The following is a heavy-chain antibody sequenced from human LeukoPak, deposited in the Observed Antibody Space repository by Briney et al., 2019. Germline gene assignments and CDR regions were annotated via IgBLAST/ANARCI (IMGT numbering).Heavy chain of an antibody. CDR1: GFTVSSNY. CDR3: ARDSPDSSGWYYPDY. J-gene: IGHJ4*02. V-gene: IGHV3-30*03. Sequence: GGSLRLSCAASGFTVSSNYMSWVRQAPGKGLEWVAVISYDGSNKYYADSVKGRFTISRDNSKNTLYLQMNSLRAEDTAVYYCARDSPDSSGWYYPDYWGQGTLVTVSS. CDR2: ISYDGSNK. D-gene: IGHD6-19*01.